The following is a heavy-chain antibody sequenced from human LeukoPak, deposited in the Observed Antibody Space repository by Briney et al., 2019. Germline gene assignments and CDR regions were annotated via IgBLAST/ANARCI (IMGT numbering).Heavy chain of an antibody. V-gene: IGHV3-30*19. D-gene: IGHD1-1*01. J-gene: IGHJ4*02. CDR1: GFTFSSFG. Sequence: GGSLTLSCAASGFTFSSFGMHWVRQAPGKGLEWVALISYDGSNKYYADSVKDRFTISRQNFQATVDLQMNSLRPEDTAIYYCARDLALDDYFDSWGQGTLVTVSS. CDR2: ISYDGSNK. CDR3: ARDLALDDYFDS.